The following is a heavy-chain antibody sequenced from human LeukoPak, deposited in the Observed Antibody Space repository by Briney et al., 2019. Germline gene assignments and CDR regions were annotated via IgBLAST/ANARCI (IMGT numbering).Heavy chain of an antibody. CDR2: IRSDGSNQ. V-gene: IGHV3-30*02. CDR3: AKDIVVVPAAMSH. J-gene: IGHJ4*02. D-gene: IGHD2-2*01. Sequence: PGGSLRLSCVASGFTFSSYGMHWVRQAPDKGLEWVAFIRSDGSNQDHADSVKGRFTISRDNSKNTLYLQMNSLRAEDTAVYYCAKDIVVVPAAMSHWGQGTLVTVSS. CDR1: GFTFSSYG.